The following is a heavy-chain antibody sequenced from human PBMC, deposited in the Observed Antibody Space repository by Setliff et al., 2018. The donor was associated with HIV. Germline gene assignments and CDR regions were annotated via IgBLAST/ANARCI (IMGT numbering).Heavy chain of an antibody. CDR1: GGSISSYY. CDR3: ARRWGEALDY. J-gene: IGHJ4*02. CDR2: IYYSGST. D-gene: IGHD1-26*01. Sequence: SETLSLTCTVSGGSISSYYWNWIRQPPGKGLEWIGYIYYSGSTNYKPSLKSRVTISVDMSKNQFSLRLSSVTAADTAVYYCARRWGEALDYWGQGTLVTVSS. V-gene: IGHV4-59*08.